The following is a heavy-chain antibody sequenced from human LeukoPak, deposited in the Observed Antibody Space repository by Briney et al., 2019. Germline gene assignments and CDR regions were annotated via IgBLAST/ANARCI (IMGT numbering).Heavy chain of an antibody. Sequence: SETLSLTCTVSGGSISSSSYYWGWIRQPPGKGLEWIGSIYYSGSTYYNPSLKSRVTISVDTSKNQFSLKLSSVTAADTAVYYCAGLLGRYYYYMDVWGKGTTVTVSS. CDR1: GGSISSSSYY. J-gene: IGHJ6*03. D-gene: IGHD3-10*01. V-gene: IGHV4-39*01. CDR2: IYYSGST. CDR3: AGLLGRYYYYMDV.